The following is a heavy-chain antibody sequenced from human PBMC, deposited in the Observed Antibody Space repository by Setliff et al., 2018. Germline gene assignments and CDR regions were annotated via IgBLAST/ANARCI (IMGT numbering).Heavy chain of an antibody. J-gene: IGHJ3*02. D-gene: IGHD5-18*01. V-gene: IGHV1-69*10. Sequence: SVKVSCKASGGTFSRYAISWVRQAPGQGLEWMGGIIPSLGIAKYAQKFQGRVTITADESTSTGYMELSSLRSEDTAVYYCAREEARGYSHGDAFDIWGQGTMVTVSS. CDR2: IIPSLGIA. CDR1: GGTFSRYA. CDR3: AREEARGYSHGDAFDI.